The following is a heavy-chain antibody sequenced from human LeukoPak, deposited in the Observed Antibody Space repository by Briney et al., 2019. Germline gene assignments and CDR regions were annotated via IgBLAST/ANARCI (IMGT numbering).Heavy chain of an antibody. J-gene: IGHJ4*02. CDR2: ISSSGSTI. CDR3: ARDFSYYYDSSGYFGY. V-gene: IGHV3-11*04. Sequence: PGGSLRLSCAASGFTFSDYYMSWIRQAPGKGLEWVSYISSSGSTIYYADSVKGRLTISRDNAKNSLYLQMNSLRAEDTAVYYCARDFSYYYDSSGYFGYWGQGTLVTVSS. D-gene: IGHD3-22*01. CDR1: GFTFSDYY.